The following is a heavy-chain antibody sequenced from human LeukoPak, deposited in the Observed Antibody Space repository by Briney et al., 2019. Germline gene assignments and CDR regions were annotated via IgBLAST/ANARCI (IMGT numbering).Heavy chain of an antibody. Sequence: GGSLRLSCAASGFTFSSYSMNWVRQAPGKGLEWVSSISSSSSYIYYADSVKGRFTISRDNAKNSLYLQMNSLRAEDTAVYYCARDYDFWSGPEDYFDYWGQGTLVTVSS. V-gene: IGHV3-21*01. CDR1: GFTFSSYS. CDR3: ARDYDFWSGPEDYFDY. J-gene: IGHJ4*02. D-gene: IGHD3-3*01. CDR2: ISSSSSYI.